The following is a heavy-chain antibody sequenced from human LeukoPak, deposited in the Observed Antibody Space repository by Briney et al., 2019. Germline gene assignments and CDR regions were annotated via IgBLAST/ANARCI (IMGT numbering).Heavy chain of an antibody. V-gene: IGHV3-11*01. CDR3: ARAERGYDILTGYSKYYFDY. CDR1: GFTFSDYY. Sequence: GGSLRLSCAASGFTFSDYYMSWIRQAPGKGLEWVSYISSSGSTIYYADSVKGRFTISRDNAKNSLYLQMNSLRSDDTAVYYCARAERGYDILTGYSKYYFDYWGQGTLVIVSS. J-gene: IGHJ4*02. CDR2: ISSSGSTI. D-gene: IGHD3-9*01.